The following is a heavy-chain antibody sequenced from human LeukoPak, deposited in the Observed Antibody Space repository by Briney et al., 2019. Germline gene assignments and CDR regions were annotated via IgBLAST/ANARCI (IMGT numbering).Heavy chain of an antibody. D-gene: IGHD2-2*01. CDR2: INHSGST. V-gene: IGHV4-34*01. J-gene: IGHJ5*02. CDR1: GGSFSGYY. Sequence: SETLSLTCAVYGGSFSGYYWSWIRQPPGKGLEWIGEINHSGSTNYNPSLKSRVTISVDTSKNRFSLKLSSVTAADTAVYYCARARLSQLLSNWFDPWGQGTLVTVSS. CDR3: ARARLSQLLSNWFDP.